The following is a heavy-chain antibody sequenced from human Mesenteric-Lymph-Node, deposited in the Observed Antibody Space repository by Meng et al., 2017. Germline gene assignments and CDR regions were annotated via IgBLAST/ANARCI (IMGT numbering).Heavy chain of an antibody. CDR1: GGSLTNFY. J-gene: IGHJ5*02. Sequence: SETLSLTYTVSGGSLTNFYWNWIRQPPGKGLEWIGYVYYTGSSDYNPSLQSRVSISLDTSKNQFSLRLRSVTAADTAIYYCARGHPRMSGSYGWFDPWGQGTLVTVSS. D-gene: IGHD1-26*01. CDR3: ARGHPRMSGSYGWFDP. V-gene: IGHV4-59*01. CDR2: VYYTGSS.